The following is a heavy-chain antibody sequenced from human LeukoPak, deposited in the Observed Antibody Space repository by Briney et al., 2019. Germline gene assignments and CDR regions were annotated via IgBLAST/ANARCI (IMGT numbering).Heavy chain of an antibody. Sequence: ETLSLTCTVSGGSISSSSYYWGWIRQAPGKGLEWVSAISGSGGSTYYADSVKGRFTISRDNSKNTLYLQMNSLRAEDTAVYYCAKTLFDQLLIYFDYWGQGTLVTVSS. CDR3: AKTLFDQLLIYFDY. V-gene: IGHV3-23*01. CDR1: GGSISSSSYY. CDR2: ISGSGGST. D-gene: IGHD2-2*01. J-gene: IGHJ4*02.